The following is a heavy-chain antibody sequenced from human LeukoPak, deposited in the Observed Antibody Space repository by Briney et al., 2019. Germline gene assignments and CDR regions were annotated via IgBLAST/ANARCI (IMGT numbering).Heavy chain of an antibody. CDR2: IAGSSGYI. D-gene: IGHD2-21*02. CDR1: GFTFSSYT. V-gene: IGHV3-21*01. CDR3: ARDRGAYCGGDCYLGFDY. J-gene: IGHJ4*01. Sequence: PGGSLRLSCAASGFTFSSYTMNWVRQAPGKGLEWVSSIAGSSGYISYADSVKGRFTISRDNAKRSLYLQVTSLTAEDTAVYCCARDRGAYCGGDCYLGFDYWGRGTLVTVSS.